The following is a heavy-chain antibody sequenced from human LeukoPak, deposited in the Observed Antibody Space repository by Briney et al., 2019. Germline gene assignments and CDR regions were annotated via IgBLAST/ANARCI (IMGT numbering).Heavy chain of an antibody. V-gene: IGHV4-34*01. J-gene: IGHJ4*02. CDR3: ARGVPCGGDCYNYDY. CDR1: GGTFSGYY. Sequence: SETLSLTCAVYGGTFSGYYWSWIRQPPGKGLEWIGEINHSGSTSYNPSLKSGVIISFNTSKNQFYLKLSSVNAADTAVYYCARGVPCGGDCYNYDYWGQGTLVTGSS. CDR2: INHSGST. D-gene: IGHD2-21*02.